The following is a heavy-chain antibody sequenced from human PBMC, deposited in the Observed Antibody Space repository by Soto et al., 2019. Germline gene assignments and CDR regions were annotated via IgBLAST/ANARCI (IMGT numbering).Heavy chain of an antibody. Sequence: SETLSLTCTVSGGSISRYYWSWIRQPPGKGLEWIGYIYYSGSTYYNPSLKSRVTISVDTSKNQFSLKLSSVTAADTAVYYCARLGYGDPGDAFDIWGQGTMVTVSS. CDR3: ARLGYGDPGDAFDI. J-gene: IGHJ3*02. D-gene: IGHD4-17*01. CDR1: GGSISRYY. V-gene: IGHV4-59*12. CDR2: IYYSGST.